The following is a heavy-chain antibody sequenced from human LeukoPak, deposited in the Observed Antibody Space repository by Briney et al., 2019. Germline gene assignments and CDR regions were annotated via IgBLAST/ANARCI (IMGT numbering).Heavy chain of an antibody. J-gene: IGHJ6*03. D-gene: IGHD3-10*01. CDR1: GYTFTGYY. CDR2: INPNSGGT. V-gene: IGHV1-2*02. Sequence: GASVKVSCKASGYTFTGYYMHWVRQAPGQGLEWMGWINPNSGGTNYAQKFQGRVTMTRDTSISTAYMELSRLRSDDTAVYYCARDVSALLWFGEGYYMDVWGKGTTVTVSS. CDR3: ARDVSALLWFGEGYYMDV.